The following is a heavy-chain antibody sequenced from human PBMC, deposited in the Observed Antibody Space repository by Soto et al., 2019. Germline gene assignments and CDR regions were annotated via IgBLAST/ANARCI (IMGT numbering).Heavy chain of an antibody. CDR1: GGYFRGYD. CDR2: INHSGST. D-gene: IGHD4-17*01. V-gene: IGHV4-34*01. CDR3: ARETYGDYVGYFDP. J-gene: IGHJ4*02. Sequence: PSVTQSLTNGVDGGYFRGYDGSWIRQPPGKGLEWIGEINHSGSTNYNPSLKSRVTISVDTSKNQFSLKLSSVTAADTAVYYCARETYGDYVGYFDPWGQGILVTVSS.